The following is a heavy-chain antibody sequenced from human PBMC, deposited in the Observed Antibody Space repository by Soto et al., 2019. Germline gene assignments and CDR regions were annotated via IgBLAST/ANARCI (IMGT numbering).Heavy chain of an antibody. D-gene: IGHD6-19*01. CDR1: GFTFISYS. J-gene: IGHJ3*02. V-gene: IGHV3-21*01. CDR2: ISSSSSYI. Sequence: GGSLRLSCAASGFTFISYSMNWVRQAPGKGLEWVSSISSSSSYIYYADSVKGRFTISRDNAKNSLYLQMNSLRAEDTAVYYCASLYSSGYSGAFDIWGQGTMVTVSS. CDR3: ASLYSSGYSGAFDI.